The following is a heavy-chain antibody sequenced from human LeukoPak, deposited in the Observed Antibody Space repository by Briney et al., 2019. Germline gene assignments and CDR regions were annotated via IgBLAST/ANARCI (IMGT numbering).Heavy chain of an antibody. Sequence: PSETLSLTCAVSGYSISSGSYWDWIRQPPGKGLEWIASIYYSGSTYYNPSLKSRVTVSVDTSKNQFSLKLSSVTAADTAVYYCVRQGKKAAVGLRAFDYWGQGTLVTVSS. CDR3: VRQGKKAAVGLRAFDY. J-gene: IGHJ4*02. CDR1: GYSISSGSY. CDR2: IYYSGST. D-gene: IGHD5/OR15-5a*01. V-gene: IGHV4-38-2*01.